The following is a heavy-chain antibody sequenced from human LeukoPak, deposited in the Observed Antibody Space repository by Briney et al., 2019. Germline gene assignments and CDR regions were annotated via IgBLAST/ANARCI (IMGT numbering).Heavy chain of an antibody. Sequence: PGGSLRLSCAASRFIFSSYHMHWVRQPPGKGLEWVSSISSSNSFIYYADSMKGRFTISRDNAKNSLYLQMNSLRAEDTAFYYCERGTNRSPLAFDTWGKGPRVPVSS. V-gene: IGHV3-21*01. CDR2: ISSSNSFI. J-gene: IGHJ4*02. CDR1: RFIFSSYH. CDR3: ERGTNRSPLAFDT. D-gene: IGHD2-8*01.